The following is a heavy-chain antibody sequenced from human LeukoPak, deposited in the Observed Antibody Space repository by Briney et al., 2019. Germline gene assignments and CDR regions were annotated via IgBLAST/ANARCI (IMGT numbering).Heavy chain of an antibody. V-gene: IGHV5-51*01. J-gene: IGHJ6*02. CDR2: IYPGDSDT. Sequence: GESLKISCKASGYSFISYWIGWVRQLPGESLEGMGIIYPGDSDTRYSPSFQGQVTISADKSIGTAYLQWSSLKATDTAMYYCARGDYYYGMDVWGQGTTVTVPS. CDR1: GYSFISYW. CDR3: ARGDYYYGMDV.